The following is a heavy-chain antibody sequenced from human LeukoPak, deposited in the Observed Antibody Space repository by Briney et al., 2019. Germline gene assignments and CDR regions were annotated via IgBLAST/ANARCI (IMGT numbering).Heavy chain of an antibody. D-gene: IGHD3-22*01. V-gene: IGHV3-11*01. J-gene: IGHJ4*02. Sequence: GGSLRLSCVVSGFRFSDYYMNWIRQTPGKSLEFISYISGSSDAIYYTDSVKGRFTISRDNAKNSLYLQLDSLSAEDTAVYYCASLYDSTGFCFDYWGQGALVTVSS. CDR2: ISGSSDAI. CDR3: ASLYDSTGFCFDY. CDR1: GFRFSDYY.